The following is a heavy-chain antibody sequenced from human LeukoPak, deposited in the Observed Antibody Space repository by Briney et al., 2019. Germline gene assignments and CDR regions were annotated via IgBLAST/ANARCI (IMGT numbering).Heavy chain of an antibody. V-gene: IGHV4-39*07. D-gene: IGHD2-2*01. J-gene: IGHJ4*02. CDR1: GASISSGNYY. CDR2: IYYSGDT. CDR3: ASLGSVVGMDY. Sequence: SETLSLTCTVSGASISSGNYYWGWIRQPPGKGLEWLGSIYYSGDTYNNPPLKSRVTISVDTSKNQFSLKLSSVTAADTAVYYCASLGSVVGMDYWGQGTLVTVSS.